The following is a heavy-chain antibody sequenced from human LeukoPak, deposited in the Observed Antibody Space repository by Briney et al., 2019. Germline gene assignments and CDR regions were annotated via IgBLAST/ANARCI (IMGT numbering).Heavy chain of an antibody. CDR3: AMGSTDYFYYMDV. Sequence: PGGSLRLSCAASGFTFSSYAMSWVRQAPGKGLEWVSAISRTGGALYYADSVMGRFTISRDDPKNTLYLQMDNLRADDTAVYYCAMGSTDYFYYMDVWGKGTTVTVSS. CDR2: ISRTGGAL. V-gene: IGHV3-23*01. J-gene: IGHJ6*03. CDR1: GFTFSSYA. D-gene: IGHD2-21*02.